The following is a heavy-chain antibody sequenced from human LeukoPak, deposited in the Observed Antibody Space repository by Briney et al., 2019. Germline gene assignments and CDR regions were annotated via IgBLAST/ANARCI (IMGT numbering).Heavy chain of an antibody. Sequence: GGALRLSCAASGFTISPYAMYWVRQGPGRGLEWVSVIKADGTATFFADSVRGRFTCSRDNGKNSLYMQMDSLTSEETALYYCATWALYHKLDVLGQRTTFIVSS. V-gene: IGHV3-43*02. D-gene: IGHD1-26*01. CDR2: IKADGTAT. J-gene: IGHJ6*02. CDR3: ATWALYHKLDV. CDR1: GFTISPYA.